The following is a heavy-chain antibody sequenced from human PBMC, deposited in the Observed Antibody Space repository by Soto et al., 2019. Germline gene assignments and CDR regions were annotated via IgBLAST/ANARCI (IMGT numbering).Heavy chain of an antibody. CDR3: AKAAAYHGSASYFPFDD. CDR1: GCTFGNPG. J-gene: IGHJ4*02. CDR2: ISGSGANT. D-gene: IGHD3-10*01. Sequence: PGVSLRLSCAASGCTFGNPGMSWVRQAPGKGLEWVSSISGSGANTYYVDSVKGRFTVSRDNSKNTLYLQMSSLRGEDTAVYKCAKAAAYHGSASYFPFDDWGLGTRVTVSS. V-gene: IGHV3-23*01.